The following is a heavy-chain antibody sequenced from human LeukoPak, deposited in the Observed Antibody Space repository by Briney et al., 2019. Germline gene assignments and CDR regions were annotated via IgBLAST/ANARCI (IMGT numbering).Heavy chain of an antibody. Sequence: GGSLRLSCTASGFTFGDYAMSWVRQAPGKGLEWVGFIRSKAYGGTTEYAASVKGRFTISRDDSRSIAYLQMNSLKTEDTAVYYCTRFLGRYGSGSYSSMDYWGQGTLVTVSS. J-gene: IGHJ4*02. CDR2: IRSKAYGGTT. CDR3: TRFLGRYGSGSYSSMDY. CDR1: GFTFGDYA. V-gene: IGHV3-49*04. D-gene: IGHD3-10*01.